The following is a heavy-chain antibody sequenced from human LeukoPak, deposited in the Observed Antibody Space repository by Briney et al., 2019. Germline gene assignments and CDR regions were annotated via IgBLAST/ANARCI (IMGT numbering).Heavy chain of an antibody. CDR2: IYYSGST. CDR3: VRLGTTTR. D-gene: IGHD1-26*01. Sequence: SETLSLTCSVSGGSISSSNYDWGWIRQPPGKGLEWIGSIYYSGSTYYNPSLKSRVTMSVDTSKDQFSLKLTSVTAADTAMYHCVRLGTTTRWGQGTLVTVSS. J-gene: IGHJ4*02. CDR1: GGSISSSNYD. V-gene: IGHV4-39*07.